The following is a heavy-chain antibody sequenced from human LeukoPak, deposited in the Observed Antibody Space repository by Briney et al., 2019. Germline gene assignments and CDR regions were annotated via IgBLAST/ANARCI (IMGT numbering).Heavy chain of an antibody. Sequence: GASVKVSCKASGYTFTSYYMHWVRQAPGQGLEWMGIINPSGGSTSYAQKFQGRVTMTRDTSTSTVYMELSSLRSEDTAVYYCARAPYYYDSSGYYYVWGDFDYWGQGTLVTVSS. CDR2: INPSGGST. CDR1: GYTFTSYY. D-gene: IGHD3-22*01. J-gene: IGHJ4*02. V-gene: IGHV1-46*01. CDR3: ARAPYYYDSSGYYYVWGDFDY.